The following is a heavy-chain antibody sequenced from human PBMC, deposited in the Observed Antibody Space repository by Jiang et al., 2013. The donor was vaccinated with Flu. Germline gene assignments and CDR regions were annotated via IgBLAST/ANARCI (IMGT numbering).Heavy chain of an antibody. CDR2: ISYDGSNK. D-gene: IGHD3-22*01. J-gene: IGHJ5*02. CDR3: ANEQDDSSGYYGWFDP. V-gene: IGHV3-30*18. CDR1: GFTFSSYG. Sequence: VQLVESGGGVVQPGRSLRLSCAASGFTFSSYGMHWVRQAPGKGLEWVAVISYDGSNKYYADSVKGRFTISRDNSKNTLYLQMNSLRAEDTAVYYCANEQDDSSGYYGWFDPWAREPWSPLL.